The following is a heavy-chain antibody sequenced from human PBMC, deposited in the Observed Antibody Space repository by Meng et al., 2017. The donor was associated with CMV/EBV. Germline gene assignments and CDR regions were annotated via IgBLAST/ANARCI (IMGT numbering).Heavy chain of an antibody. CDR2: INHSGST. Sequence: QVQSQQWGAGLLKPSEPLSLTCAVYGGSFSGYYWSWIRQPPGKGLEWIGEINHSGSTNYNPSLKSRVTISVDTSKNQFSLKLSSVTAADTAVYYCARESMVRGEDWGQGTLVTVSS. V-gene: IGHV4-34*01. CDR1: GGSFSGYY. J-gene: IGHJ4*02. CDR3: ARESMVRGED. D-gene: IGHD3-10*01.